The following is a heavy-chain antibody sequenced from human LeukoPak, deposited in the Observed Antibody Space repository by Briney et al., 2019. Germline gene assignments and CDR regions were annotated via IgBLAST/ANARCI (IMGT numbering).Heavy chain of an antibody. Sequence: GESLKISCKGSGYTFSSYWIGWVRQMPGKRLEWMGIIYPDESDTRYSPSFQGQVTISADKSISTAYLQWSSLKASDTAMYCCAGLAYCSNDVCYSNYYYSMDVWGKGTTVTVSS. V-gene: IGHV5-51*01. CDR2: IYPDESDT. CDR3: AGLAYCSNDVCYSNYYYSMDV. CDR1: GYTFSSYW. J-gene: IGHJ6*03. D-gene: IGHD2-8*01.